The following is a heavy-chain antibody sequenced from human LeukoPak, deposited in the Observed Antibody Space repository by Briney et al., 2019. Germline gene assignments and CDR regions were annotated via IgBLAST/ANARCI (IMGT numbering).Heavy chain of an antibody. CDR3: VLVFGSTYFDY. Sequence: GGSLRLSCAASGFIFSSYAMRWVRQAPEKGLEWVSGITGSGGGTYYADSVKGRFTISRDNSQNTLYLQMNSLRAEDTAVYYCVLVFGSTYFDYWGQGSPVTVSS. V-gene: IGHV3-23*01. CDR2: ITGSGGGT. CDR1: GFIFSSYA. D-gene: IGHD3-16*01. J-gene: IGHJ4*02.